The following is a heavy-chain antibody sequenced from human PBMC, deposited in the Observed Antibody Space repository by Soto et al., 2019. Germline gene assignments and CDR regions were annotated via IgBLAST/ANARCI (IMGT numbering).Heavy chain of an antibody. CDR1: GFSFSNYA. CDR3: ARGIANTVFGVDTLFDF. CDR2: ISGSASAT. J-gene: IGHJ4*02. Sequence: GGSLRLSXATSGFSFSNYAMSWVRHAPGKGLEWVSRISGSASATHYADSVKGRFTISRDNSKRTVYLQLNSLRAEDTAVYYCARGIANTVFGVDTLFDFWGRGTLVTVS. D-gene: IGHD3-3*01. V-gene: IGHV3-23*01.